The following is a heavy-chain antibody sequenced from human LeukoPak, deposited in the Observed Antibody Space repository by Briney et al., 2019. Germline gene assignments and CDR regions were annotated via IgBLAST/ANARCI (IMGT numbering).Heavy chain of an antibody. Sequence: ASVKVSCKASGYTFTDFYIHWVRQAPGQGLEWVGWINTNTGGSNYEKKFQGRIILTRDKSISTAYMELSRLRFADKALYYCARLSTVNSRDWSDPWGQGTLVTVSS. CDR1: GYTFTDFY. V-gene: IGHV1-2*02. CDR2: INTNTGGS. J-gene: IGHJ5*02. D-gene: IGHD4-17*01. CDR3: ARLSTVNSRDWSDP.